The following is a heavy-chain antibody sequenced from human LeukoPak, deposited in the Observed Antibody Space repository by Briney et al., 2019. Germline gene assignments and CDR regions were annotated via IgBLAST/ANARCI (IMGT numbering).Heavy chain of an antibody. CDR3: ARGVAAAWGADY. J-gene: IGHJ4*02. CDR1: GFTFSSYG. Sequence: GQSLRLSCAASGFTFSSYGMHWVRQAPGRGRGWGAVIGNDGSNKYYADSVKGRFTISRDNSKNTLYLQMNSLRAEDTAVYYCARGVAAAWGADYWGQGTLVTVSS. D-gene: IGHD6-13*01. CDR2: IGNDGSNK. V-gene: IGHV3-33*01.